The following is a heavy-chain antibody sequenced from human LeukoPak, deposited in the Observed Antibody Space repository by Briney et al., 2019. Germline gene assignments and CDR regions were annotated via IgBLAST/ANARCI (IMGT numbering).Heavy chain of an antibody. CDR2: IRFDGSNK. CDR1: GLTFSTFG. J-gene: IGHJ4*02. CDR3: AKGGYFFDY. Sequence: PGGSLRLSCAASGLTFSTFGMHWVRQAPGKGLEWVAFIRFDGSNKYYAGSLKGRFTISRDNSKNTLYLQMNSLRAEDTAIYFCAKGGYFFDYWGQGALVIVSP. V-gene: IGHV3-30*02.